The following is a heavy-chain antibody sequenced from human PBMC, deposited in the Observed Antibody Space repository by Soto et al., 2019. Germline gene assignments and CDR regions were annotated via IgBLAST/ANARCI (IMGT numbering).Heavy chain of an antibody. Sequence: QITLKESGPTLVKPTQTLTLTCTFSGFSLSTSGVGVGWIRQTPGKALEWLALIYWDDDKRYSPSLTSRLTITKDTSKNQVVLTLTNRDPVDTATYYCAHVLVVVANYGMDVWGQGTTVTVSS. J-gene: IGHJ6*02. CDR1: GFSLSTSGVG. CDR2: IYWDDDK. V-gene: IGHV2-5*02. CDR3: AHVLVVVANYGMDV. D-gene: IGHD2-15*01.